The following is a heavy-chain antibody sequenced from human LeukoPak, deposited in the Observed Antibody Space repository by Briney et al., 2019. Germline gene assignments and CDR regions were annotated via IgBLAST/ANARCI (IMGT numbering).Heavy chain of an antibody. Sequence: GGSLRLSCAASGFTFSSYAMHWVRQAPGKGLEWVAVISYDGSNKYYADSVKGRFTISRDNSKNTLYLQMNSLRAEDTAVYYCARVKSGSRKYYFDYWGQGTLVTVSS. CDR3: ARVKSGSRKYYFDY. CDR2: ISYDGSNK. J-gene: IGHJ4*02. CDR1: GFTFSSYA. V-gene: IGHV3-30-3*01. D-gene: IGHD1-26*01.